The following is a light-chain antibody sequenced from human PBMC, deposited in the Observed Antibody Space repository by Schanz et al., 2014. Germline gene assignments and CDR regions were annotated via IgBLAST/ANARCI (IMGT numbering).Light chain of an antibody. Sequence: EIVLTQSPGTLSLSPGERATLSCKASQSISGYDLAWYQQKPGQAPRLLIYGAFDRATGIPDRFSGSGSGTVFTLTISRLEPEDFAVYYCQQYGRSPRFTFGPGTKVEIK. V-gene: IGKV3-20*01. CDR3: QQYGRSPRFT. CDR1: QSISGYD. CDR2: GAF. J-gene: IGKJ3*01.